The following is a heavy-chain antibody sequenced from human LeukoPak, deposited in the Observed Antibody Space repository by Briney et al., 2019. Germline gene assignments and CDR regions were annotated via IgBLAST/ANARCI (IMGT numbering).Heavy chain of an antibody. J-gene: IGHJ4*02. CDR1: GYTFTSYY. CDR2: INPSGGST. CDR3: ARDQGGYYDSSGYAY. V-gene: IGHV1-46*01. D-gene: IGHD3-22*01. Sequence: ASVKVSCKASGYTFTSYYMHWVRQAPGQGLEWMGIINPSGGSTSYAQKFQGRVTMTRDTSTSTVYMELSSLRSEDTAVCYCARDQGGYYDSSGYAYWGQGTLVTVSS.